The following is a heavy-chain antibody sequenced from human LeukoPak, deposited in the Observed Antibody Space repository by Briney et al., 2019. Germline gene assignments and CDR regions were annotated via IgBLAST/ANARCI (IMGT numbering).Heavy chain of an antibody. CDR3: ARGIRIVVVPAAIRFDY. CDR1: GYTFTGYY. V-gene: IGHV1-2*02. CDR2: INPNSGGT. D-gene: IGHD2-2*02. Sequence: ASVKVSCKASGYTFTGYYMHWVRQAPGQGLEWMGWINPNSGGTNYAQKFQGRVTMTRDTSISTAYMELSRLRSDDTAVYYCARGIRIVVVPAAIRFDYWDQGTLVTVSS. J-gene: IGHJ4*02.